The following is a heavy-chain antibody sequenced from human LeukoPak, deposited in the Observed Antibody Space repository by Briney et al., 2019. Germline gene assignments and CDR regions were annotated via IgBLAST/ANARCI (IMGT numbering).Heavy chain of an antibody. Sequence: ASVKVSCKASGYTFTGYYMHWVRQAPGQGLEWMGWINPNSGGTNYAQKFQGRVTMTRDTSISTAYMELSSLRSEDMAVYYCARVLGGSYDLWGQGTLVTVSS. J-gene: IGHJ4*02. CDR1: GYTFTGYY. D-gene: IGHD1-26*01. CDR3: ARVLGGSYDL. V-gene: IGHV1-2*02. CDR2: INPNSGGT.